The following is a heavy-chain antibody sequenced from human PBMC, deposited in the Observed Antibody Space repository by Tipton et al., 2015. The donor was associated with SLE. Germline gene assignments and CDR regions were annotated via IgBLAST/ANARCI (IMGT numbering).Heavy chain of an antibody. Sequence: GLVKPSETLSLTCIVSGGSISSYYWGWIRQPPGKGLEWIGSLYYSGTTYYNSSLKSRVTISGDTSKNQFSLKLTSVTAADTAVYYCVRVEGAYDQYYFDSWGQGTLVTVSS. CDR2: LYYSGTT. CDR3: VRVEGAYDQYYFDS. D-gene: IGHD5-12*01. V-gene: IGHV4-39*07. J-gene: IGHJ4*02. CDR1: GGSISSYY.